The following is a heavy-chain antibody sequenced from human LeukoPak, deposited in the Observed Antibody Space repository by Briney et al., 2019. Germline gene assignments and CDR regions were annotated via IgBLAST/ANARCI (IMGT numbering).Heavy chain of an antibody. J-gene: IGHJ4*02. V-gene: IGHV1-69*13. CDR3: ARGWLGETTVVTPYNY. D-gene: IGHD4-23*01. CDR2: IIPIFGTA. Sequence: SVKVSCKASGGTFSNYAINWVRQAPGQGLEWMGGIIPIFGTAHYAQKFQGRVTITADESTSTAYMEMRSLRSEDTAVYYCARGWLGETTVVTPYNYWGQGTLVTVSS. CDR1: GGTFSNYA.